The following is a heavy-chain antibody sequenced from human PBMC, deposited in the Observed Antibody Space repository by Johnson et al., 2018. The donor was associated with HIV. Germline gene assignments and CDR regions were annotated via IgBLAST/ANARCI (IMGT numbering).Heavy chain of an antibody. CDR2: ISFDGSNE. CDR3: ARDRSENAVYI. CDR1: GLNFSDYG. Sequence: VQVVESGGGVVQPGRSVRLSCVVSGLNFSDYGMHWVRQAPGKGLEWVAIISFDGSNEYYADSVKGRFTISRDNSKNTLYLQMNSLRTEDKAVYYCARDRSENAVYIWGQGTMVTVSS. V-gene: IGHV3-30*04. J-gene: IGHJ3*02.